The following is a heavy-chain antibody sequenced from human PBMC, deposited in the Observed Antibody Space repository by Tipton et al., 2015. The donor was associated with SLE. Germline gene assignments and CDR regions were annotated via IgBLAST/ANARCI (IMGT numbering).Heavy chain of an antibody. J-gene: IGHJ3*02. CDR1: GGSISSGSYY. V-gene: IGHV4-61*02. Sequence: TLSLTCTVSGGSISSGSYYWSWIRQPAGKGLEWIGRIYTSGGTNYNPSLKSRVTISVDTSKNQFSLKLSSVTAADTAVYYCARGLIAVAANDAFDIWGQGTMVTVSS. CDR2: IYTSGGT. D-gene: IGHD6-19*01. CDR3: ARGLIAVAANDAFDI.